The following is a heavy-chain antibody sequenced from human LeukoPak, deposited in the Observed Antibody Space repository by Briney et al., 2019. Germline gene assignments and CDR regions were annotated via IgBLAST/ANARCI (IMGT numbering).Heavy chain of an antibody. V-gene: IGHV3-30-3*01. Sequence: PGGSLRLSCAASGFTFSSYAMHWVRQAPGKGLEWVAVISYDGSNKYYADSAKGRFTISRDSSKNTLYLQMNSLRAEDTAVYYCVVKAAGTERSDYWGQGTLVTVSS. CDR3: VVKAAGTERSDY. CDR1: GFTFSSYA. J-gene: IGHJ4*02. CDR2: ISYDGSNK. D-gene: IGHD6-13*01.